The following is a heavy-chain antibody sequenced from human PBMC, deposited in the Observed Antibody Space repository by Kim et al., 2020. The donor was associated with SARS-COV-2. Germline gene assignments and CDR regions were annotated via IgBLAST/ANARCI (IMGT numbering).Heavy chain of an antibody. J-gene: IGHJ6*02. CDR3: ARGGWNEPLAVGDYGMDV. D-gene: IGHD1-1*01. V-gene: IGHV1-8*01. Sequence: ASVKVSCKASGYTFTSYDINWVRQATGQGLEWMGWMNPNSGNTCYAQKFQGRVTMTRNTSISTAYMELSSLRSEDTAVYYCARGGWNEPLAVGDYGMDVWGQGTTVTVSS. CDR1: GYTFTSYD. CDR2: MNPNSGNT.